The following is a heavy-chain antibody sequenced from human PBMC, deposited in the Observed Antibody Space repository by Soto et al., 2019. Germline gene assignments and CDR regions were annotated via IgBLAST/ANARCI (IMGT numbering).Heavy chain of an antibody. CDR1: GGSISNYY. D-gene: IGHD3-3*01. V-gene: IGHV4-59*08. CDR2: IHYSGNT. J-gene: IGHJ4*02. CDR3: ARGHYDFWSGYFATIDY. Sequence: QVQLQESDPGLVKPSETPSLTCTVSGGSISNYYWSWIRQPPGKGLEWIGYIHYSGNTKYNPSLKSRVTISADTSKDQFSLKLTSVTAADTAVYYCARGHYDFWSGYFATIDYWGQGTLVTFSS.